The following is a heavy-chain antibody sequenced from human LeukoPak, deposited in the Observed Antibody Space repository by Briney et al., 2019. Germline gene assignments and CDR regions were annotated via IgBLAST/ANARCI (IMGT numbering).Heavy chain of an antibody. CDR3: ATREQQLGDAFDI. CDR2: FNPEDGET. J-gene: IGHJ3*02. D-gene: IGHD6-13*01. CDR1: GFTFSSYS. V-gene: IGHV1-24*01. Sequence: GGSLRLSCAASGFTFSSYSMNWVRHAPGKGLEWVGGFNPEDGETIYAQKFEGTVTMTEDTSTDTAYMELSSLRSEDTAVYYCATREQQLGDAFDIWGQGTMVTVSS.